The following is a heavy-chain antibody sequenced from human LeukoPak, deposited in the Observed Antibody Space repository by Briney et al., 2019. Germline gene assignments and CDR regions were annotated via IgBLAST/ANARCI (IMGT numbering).Heavy chain of an antibody. CDR1: GFTVSDNY. Sequence: GGSLRLSCAVSGFTVSDNYMSWVRQAPGKGLQWVSGLYSGVRTYYADSVKGRFTISRDNSKNTLYLQMNSLRADDTAVYYCAREMGTGYSNFYGMDVWGKGPAVTVSP. D-gene: IGHD5-18*01. V-gene: IGHV3-66*01. CDR3: AREMGTGYSNFYGMDV. J-gene: IGHJ6*04. CDR2: LYSGVRT.